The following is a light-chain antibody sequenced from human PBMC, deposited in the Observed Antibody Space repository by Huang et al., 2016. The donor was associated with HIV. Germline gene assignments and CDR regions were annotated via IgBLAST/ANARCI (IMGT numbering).Light chain of an antibody. Sequence: DIVMTQSPLSMSVTPGEAASISCRSSTVLQHYNGYNYLNWFLQKPGQSPQLMISLGSNRASGGPDRCSGSGSGADFTLKISRVEAEDVGVYYCMQVLQPPFAFGPGTKVDIK. CDR3: MQVLQPPFA. CDR1: TVLQHYNGYNY. V-gene: IGKV2-28*01. J-gene: IGKJ3*01. CDR2: LGS.